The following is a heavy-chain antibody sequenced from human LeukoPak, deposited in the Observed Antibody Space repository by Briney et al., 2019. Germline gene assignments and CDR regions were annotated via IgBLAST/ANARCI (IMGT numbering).Heavy chain of an antibody. CDR2: IYYSGST. CDR1: GGSISSYY. CDR3: AAAGYSSGWLHYYYYYMDV. D-gene: IGHD6-19*01. V-gene: IGHV4-59*01. J-gene: IGHJ6*03. Sequence: SETLSLTCTVSGGSISSYYWSWIRQPPGKGLEWIGYIYYSGSTNYNPSLKSRVTISVDTSKNQFSLKLSSVTAADTAVYYCAAAGYSSGWLHYYYYYMDVWGKGTTVTVSS.